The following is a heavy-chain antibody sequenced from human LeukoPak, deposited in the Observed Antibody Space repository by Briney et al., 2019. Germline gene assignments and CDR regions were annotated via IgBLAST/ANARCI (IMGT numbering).Heavy chain of an antibody. D-gene: IGHD6-13*01. V-gene: IGHV1-46*01. CDR2: INPSGGST. CDR3: AGATPIAAAANEGDFDY. CDR1: GYTFTSYY. J-gene: IGHJ4*02. Sequence: ASVKVSCKASGYTFTSYYMHWVRQAPGQGLEWMGIINPSGGSTSYAQKFQGRVTMTRDTSTSTVYMELSSLRSEDTAVYYCAGATPIAAAANEGDFDYWGQGTLVTVSS.